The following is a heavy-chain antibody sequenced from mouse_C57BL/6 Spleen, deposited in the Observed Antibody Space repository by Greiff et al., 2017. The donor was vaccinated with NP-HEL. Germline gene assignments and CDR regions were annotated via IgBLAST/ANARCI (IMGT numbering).Heavy chain of an antibody. V-gene: IGHV1-80*01. J-gene: IGHJ4*01. CDR1: GYAFSSYW. D-gene: IGHD1-1*01. CDR2: IYPGDGDT. CDR3: ARRYYYGSSYGAMDY. Sequence: VQRVESGAELVKPGASVKISCKASGYAFSSYWMNWVKQRPGKGLEWIGQIYPGDGDTNYNGKFKGKATLTADKSSSTAYMQLSSLTSEDSAVYFCARRYYYGSSYGAMDYWGQGTSVTVSS.